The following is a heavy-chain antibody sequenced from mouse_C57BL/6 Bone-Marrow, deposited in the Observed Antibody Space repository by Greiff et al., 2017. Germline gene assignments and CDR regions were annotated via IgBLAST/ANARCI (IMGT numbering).Heavy chain of an antibody. CDR2: IYPGNSDT. V-gene: IGHV1-5*01. CDR3: TRRYSNKYYFDY. Sequence: EVQLQESGTVLVRPGASVKMSCKTSGYTFTSYWMHWVKQRPGQGLEWIGAIYPGNSDTSYNQKFKGKAKLTAVTSASTAYMELSSLTNEDSAVYYCTRRYSNKYYFDYWGQGTTLTVSS. CDR1: GYTFTSYW. D-gene: IGHD2-5*01. J-gene: IGHJ2*01.